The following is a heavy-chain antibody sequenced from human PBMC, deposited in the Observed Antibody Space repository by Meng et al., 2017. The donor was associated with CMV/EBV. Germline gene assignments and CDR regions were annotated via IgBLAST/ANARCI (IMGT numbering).Heavy chain of an antibody. Sequence: ASVKVSCKVSGYTLTELSMHWVRQAPGKGLEWMGGFDPEDGETIYAQKFQGRVTMTEDTSTDTAYMELSSLRSEDTAVYYCATATGYYYGMDVWAKGPRSPSP. V-gene: IGHV1-24*01. CDR3: ATATGYYYGMDV. CDR1: GYTLTELS. J-gene: IGHJ6*02. CDR2: FDPEDGET.